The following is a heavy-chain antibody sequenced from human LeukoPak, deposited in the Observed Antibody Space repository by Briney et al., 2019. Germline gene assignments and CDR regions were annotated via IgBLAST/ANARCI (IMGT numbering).Heavy chain of an antibody. CDR3: ARDSNGGRYYGAFDI. CDR2: ITSGSSHI. V-gene: IGHV3-21*01. D-gene: IGHD1-26*01. Sequence: GGSLRLSCAASGFTFSSYNMNWVRQTPGQGLEWVSSITSGSSHIYYADSVKGRFTISRDNAKSSLYLQMNSLRAEDTAVYYCARDSNGGRYYGAFDIWGQGTMVTVSS. CDR1: GFTFSSYN. J-gene: IGHJ3*02.